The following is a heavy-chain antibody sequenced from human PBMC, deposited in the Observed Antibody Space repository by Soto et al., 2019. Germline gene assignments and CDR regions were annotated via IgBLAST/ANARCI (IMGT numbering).Heavy chain of an antibody. D-gene: IGHD3-9*01. CDR3: ARDRVRYLGYYFDY. V-gene: IGHV3-33*01. CDR1: GFTFSSYG. Sequence: GGSLRLSCAASGFTFSSYGMHWVRQAPGKGLGWVAVIWYDGSNKYYADSVKGRFTISRDNSKNTLYLQMNSLRAEDTAVYYCARDRVRYLGYYFDYWGQGTLVTVSS. J-gene: IGHJ4*02. CDR2: IWYDGSNK.